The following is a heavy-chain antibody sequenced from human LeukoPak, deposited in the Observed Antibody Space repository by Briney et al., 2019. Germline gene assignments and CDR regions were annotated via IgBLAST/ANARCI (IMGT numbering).Heavy chain of an antibody. CDR1: GGSISSSSYY. V-gene: IGHV4-39*07. Sequence: SETLSLTCTVSGGSISSSSYYWSWIRQPPGKGLEWIGEINNSGSTNYNPSLKSRVTISVDTSKNQFSLKLSSVTAADTAVYYCVRDIAAAGGFDYWGQGTLVTVSS. CDR2: INNSGST. J-gene: IGHJ4*02. CDR3: VRDIAAAGGFDY. D-gene: IGHD6-13*01.